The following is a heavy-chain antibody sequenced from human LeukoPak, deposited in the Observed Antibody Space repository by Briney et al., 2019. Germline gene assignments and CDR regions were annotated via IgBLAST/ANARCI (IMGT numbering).Heavy chain of an antibody. CDR2: ISGSGGST. J-gene: IGHJ4*02. Sequence: GGSLRLSCAASGFTFSSYAMSWVRQAPGKGLEWVSAISGSGGSTYYADSVKGRFTISRDNSKNTLYLQMNSLRAEDTAVYYCAKDYCSSTSCYEDYWGQGALVTVSS. V-gene: IGHV3-23*01. CDR1: GFTFSSYA. D-gene: IGHD2-2*01. CDR3: AKDYCSSTSCYEDY.